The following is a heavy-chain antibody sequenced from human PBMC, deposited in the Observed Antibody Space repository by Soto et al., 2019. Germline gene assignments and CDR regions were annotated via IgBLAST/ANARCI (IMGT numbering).Heavy chain of an antibody. CDR1: GFTFNNAW. V-gene: IGHV3-15*07. CDR3: TAGARGSVSPIYHYGMDC. CDR2: IKSKIDGGTT. D-gene: IGHD3-10*01. Sequence: EVQLVESGGGLVKPGGSLRLSCAASGFTFNNAWMNWVRQAPGKGLEWVGRIKSKIDGGTTDYAAPVKGRFNISRDHSKTSPYLKMNSLKTDGPAVYYCTAGARGSVSPIYHYGMDCWGQGTKVTVPS. J-gene: IGHJ6*02.